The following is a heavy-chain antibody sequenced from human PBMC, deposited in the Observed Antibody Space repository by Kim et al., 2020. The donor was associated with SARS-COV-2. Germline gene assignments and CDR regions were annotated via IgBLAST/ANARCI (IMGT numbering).Heavy chain of an antibody. Sequence: ASVKVSCKVSGYTLTELSMHWVRQAPGKGLEWMGGFDPEDGETIYAQKFQGRVTMTEDTSTDTAYMELSSLRSEDTAVYYCATLSSYYDSSGYPSHYYYYGMDVWGQGTTVTVSS. V-gene: IGHV1-24*01. CDR1: GYTLTELS. D-gene: IGHD3-22*01. CDR2: FDPEDGET. CDR3: ATLSSYYDSSGYPSHYYYYGMDV. J-gene: IGHJ6*02.